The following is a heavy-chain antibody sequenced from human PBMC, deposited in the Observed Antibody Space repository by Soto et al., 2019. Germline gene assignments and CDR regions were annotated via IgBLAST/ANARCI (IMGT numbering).Heavy chain of an antibody. J-gene: IGHJ4*02. V-gene: IGHV3-30-3*01. CDR3: ARGQVKGTMTIL. D-gene: IGHD4-17*01. CDR2: ISYDGSNK. Sequence: QVQLVESGGGVVQPGRSLRLSCAASGFTFINYAMHWVRQAPGKGLEWVAVISYDGSNKYYADSVKGRFTISRDNSKNTMYLQMNSLSAEDTAVYHCARGQVKGTMTILWGQGTLVTVSS. CDR1: GFTFINYA.